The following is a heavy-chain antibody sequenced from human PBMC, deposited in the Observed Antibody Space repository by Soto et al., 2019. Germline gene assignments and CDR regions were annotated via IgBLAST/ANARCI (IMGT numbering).Heavy chain of an antibody. Sequence: PGGSLRLSCAASGFTFSSYWISWARQAPERGLEWVANIKQDGSEKYYVDSVKGRFTISRDNAKNSLYLQMNSLRAEDTAVYYCARDLVEYYDSSGYYSGYWGQGTLVTVSS. D-gene: IGHD3-22*01. J-gene: IGHJ4*02. V-gene: IGHV3-7*01. CDR1: GFTFSSYW. CDR2: IKQDGSEK. CDR3: ARDLVEYYDSSGYYSGY.